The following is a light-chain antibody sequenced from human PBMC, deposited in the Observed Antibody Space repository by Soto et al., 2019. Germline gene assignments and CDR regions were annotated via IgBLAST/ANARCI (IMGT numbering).Light chain of an antibody. CDR1: QSISTH. V-gene: IGKV1-39*01. CDR2: GSS. CDR3: QQSYSPFWT. Sequence: DIQMTQSPSSLSAPVGDRVTITCRASQSISTHLNWYQQKAGKAPKLLISGSSSLQSGVPSRFSGSGFGTDFTLTISSLQPEDFATYHCQQSYSPFWTFGQGTKVDIK. J-gene: IGKJ1*01.